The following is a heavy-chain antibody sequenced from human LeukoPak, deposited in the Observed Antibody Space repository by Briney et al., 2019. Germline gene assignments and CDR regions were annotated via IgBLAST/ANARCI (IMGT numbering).Heavy chain of an antibody. V-gene: IGHV4-34*01. CDR2: INHSGST. Sequence: SETLSLTCAVYGGSFSGYYWSWIRQPPGKGLEWIGEINHSGSTNYNPSLKSRVTISVDTSKNQFSLKLSSVTAADTAVYYCASYSGYDYYYYYYYMDVWGKGTTVTVSS. CDR1: GGSFSGYY. CDR3: ASYSGYDYYYYYYYMDV. J-gene: IGHJ6*03. D-gene: IGHD5-12*01.